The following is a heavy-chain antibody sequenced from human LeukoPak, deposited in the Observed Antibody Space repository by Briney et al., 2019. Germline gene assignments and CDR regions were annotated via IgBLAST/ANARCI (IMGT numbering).Heavy chain of an antibody. CDR3: AKEGSVCTNGICRYFDY. D-gene: IGHD2-8*01. Sequence: PGRSLRLSCAASGFTFRDSAMHWVRQVPGKGPEWVSSISWSSEYMYYADSVKGRFTISRDNAKNSLYLQMDSLRAEDTALYYCAKEGSVCTNGICRYFDYWGQGTLVTVSS. J-gene: IGHJ4*02. CDR2: ISWSSEYM. CDR1: GFTFRDSA. V-gene: IGHV3-9*01.